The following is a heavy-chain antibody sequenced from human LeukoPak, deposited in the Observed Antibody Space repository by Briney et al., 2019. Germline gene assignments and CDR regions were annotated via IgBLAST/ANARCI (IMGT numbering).Heavy chain of an antibody. J-gene: IGHJ6*03. V-gene: IGHV1-18*01. CDR2: ISAHNGNT. D-gene: IGHD1-7*01. Sequence: ASVKVSCKASGYTFTSYGISWVRQAPGQGLEWMGWISAHNGNTNYAQKLQGRVTMTTDTSTSTAYMELRSLRSDDTAVYYCARGGRTGTTRYYYYYMDVWGKGTTVTVSS. CDR3: ARGGRTGTTRYYYYYMDV. CDR1: GYTFTSYG.